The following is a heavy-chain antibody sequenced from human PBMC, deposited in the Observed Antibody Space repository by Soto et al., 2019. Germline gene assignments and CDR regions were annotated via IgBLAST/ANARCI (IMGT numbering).Heavy chain of an antibody. J-gene: IGHJ5*02. CDR2: MNPNSGNT. CDR3: ARERSAAGTGWFDP. CDR1: GYTFTSYD. Sequence: QVQLVQAGAEVKKPGASVKVSCKASGYTFTSYDINWVRQATGQGLEWMGWMNPNSGNTGYAQKFQGRVTMTRNTSISTAYMELSSLRSEDTAVYYCARERSAAGTGWFDPWGQGTLVTVSS. V-gene: IGHV1-8*01. D-gene: IGHD6-13*01.